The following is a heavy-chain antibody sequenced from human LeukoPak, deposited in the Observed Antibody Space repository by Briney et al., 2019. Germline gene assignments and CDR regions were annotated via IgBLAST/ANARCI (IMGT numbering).Heavy chain of an antibody. Sequence: GGSLRLSCAASGFTFSKYYMHWVRQAPGKGLEWVSRILSDGRGPTYADSVKGRFTISRDNAKNTLYLQMNSLRAEDTALYYCARGGCSSTSCLDSWGQGTLVTVSS. CDR1: GFTFSKYY. D-gene: IGHD2-2*01. J-gene: IGHJ4*02. V-gene: IGHV3-74*01. CDR2: ILSDGRGP. CDR3: ARGGCSSTSCLDS.